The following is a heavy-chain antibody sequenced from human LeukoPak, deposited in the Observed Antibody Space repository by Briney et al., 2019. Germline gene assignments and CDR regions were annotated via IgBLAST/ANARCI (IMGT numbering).Heavy chain of an antibody. Sequence: GRSLRLSCEASGFTFSSYGMHWVRQAPGKGLEWVAVISYDGSNKYYADSVKGRFTISRDNSKNTLYLQMNSLRAEDTAVYYCARGATIMDYWGQGTLVTVSS. D-gene: IGHD1-26*01. CDR2: ISYDGSNK. J-gene: IGHJ4*02. V-gene: IGHV3-30*03. CDR1: GFTFSSYG. CDR3: ARGATIMDY.